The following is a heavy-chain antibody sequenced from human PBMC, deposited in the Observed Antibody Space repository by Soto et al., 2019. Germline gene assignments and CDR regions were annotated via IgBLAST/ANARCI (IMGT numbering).Heavy chain of an antibody. CDR2: IYWDDDK. V-gene: IGHV2-5*02. D-gene: IGHD6-19*01. J-gene: IGHJ4*02. CDR1: GFSLSTSGVG. CDR3: AHRQWLGHIDY. Sequence: QITLKESGPTLVKPTQTLTLTCSFSGFSLSTSGVGVGWIRQPPGKALEWLALIYWDDDKHYSPSLKSRLTAHXXTSKNRVVLTMTNMDPMDTATYYCAHRQWLGHIDYWGQGTLVTVSS.